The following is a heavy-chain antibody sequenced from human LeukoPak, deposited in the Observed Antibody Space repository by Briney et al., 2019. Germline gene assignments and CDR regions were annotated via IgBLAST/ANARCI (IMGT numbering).Heavy chain of an antibody. CDR1: GYTFTSYD. V-gene: IGHV1-18*01. J-gene: IGHJ4*02. Sequence: ASVKVSCKASGYTFTSYDINWVRQATGQGLAWMGWISAYSGNTKYAQKFQGRVTMTTDTSTGTAYIELRSLRSNDTAVYYCARGPMYSTSYYAPDYWGQGTPVTVSS. CDR3: ARGPMYSTSYYAPDY. D-gene: IGHD6-13*01. CDR2: ISAYSGNT.